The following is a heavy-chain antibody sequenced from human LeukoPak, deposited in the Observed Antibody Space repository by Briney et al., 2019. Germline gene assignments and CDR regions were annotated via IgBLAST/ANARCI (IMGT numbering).Heavy chain of an antibody. CDR1: GGSISSSSYY. J-gene: IGHJ3*02. Sequence: SETLSLTCTVSGGSISSSSYYWSWIRQPPGKGLEWIGEINHSGSTNYNPSLKSRVTISVDTSKNQFSLKLSSVTAADTAVYYCARAVYSSSWLDAFDIWGQGTMVTVSS. V-gene: IGHV4-39*07. D-gene: IGHD6-13*01. CDR2: INHSGST. CDR3: ARAVYSSSWLDAFDI.